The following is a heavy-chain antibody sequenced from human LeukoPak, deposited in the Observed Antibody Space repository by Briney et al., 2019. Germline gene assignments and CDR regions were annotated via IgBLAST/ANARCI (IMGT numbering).Heavy chain of an antibody. CDR1: GFTFSSYW. J-gene: IGHJ6*02. CDR2: INSDGSST. CDR3: ASLGYDFWSGYNYGMDV. Sequence: QPGGSLRLSCAASGFTFSSYWMHWVRHAPGKGLVWVSRINSDGSSTSYADSVKGRFTISRDNAKNTLYLQMNSLRAEDTAVYYCASLGYDFWSGYNYGMDVWGQGTTVTVSS. V-gene: IGHV3-74*01. D-gene: IGHD3-3*01.